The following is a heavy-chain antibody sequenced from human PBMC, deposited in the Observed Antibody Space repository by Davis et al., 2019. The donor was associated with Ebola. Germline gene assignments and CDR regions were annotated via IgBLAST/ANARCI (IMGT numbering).Heavy chain of an antibody. J-gene: IGHJ6*02. CDR3: ARGHTYGSMVYGMDV. D-gene: IGHD5-18*01. V-gene: IGHV4-39*01. CDR1: GGSISSSSYY. Sequence: MPSEPLSLTCTVSGGSISSSSYYWGWIRQPPGKGLEWIGNNYYSGNTYYKPSLKSRVTIFVDRSKNQFSLKLSSVTAADTAVYYCARGHTYGSMVYGMDVWGQGTTVTVSS. CDR2: NYYSGNT.